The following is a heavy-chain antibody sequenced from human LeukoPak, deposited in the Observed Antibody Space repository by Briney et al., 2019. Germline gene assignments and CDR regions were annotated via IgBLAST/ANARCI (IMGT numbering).Heavy chain of an antibody. D-gene: IGHD6-19*01. CDR2: ISYDGSYK. J-gene: IGHJ4*02. CDR3: AKDASKQWLDGVDY. CDR1: GFTFSNYA. V-gene: IGHV3-30*04. Sequence: GGSLRLSCAASGFTFSNYAMHWVRQAPGKGLEWVAVISYDGSYKDYADSVKGRFTISRDNSKNTLYLQMKSLRPEDTAVYYCAKDASKQWLDGVDYWGQGTLVTVSS.